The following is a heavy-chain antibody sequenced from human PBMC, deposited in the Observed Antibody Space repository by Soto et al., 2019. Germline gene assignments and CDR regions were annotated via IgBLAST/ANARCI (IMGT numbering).Heavy chain of an antibody. Sequence: QLQLQESGTGLVKPSETLSLTCTVSGGSISSSSYYWGWIRQPPGKGLEWIGSIYYSGSTYYNPSLKSRVTISVDTSKNQFSLKLSSVTAADTAVYYCARLAVAGTWYFDLWGRGTLVTVSS. D-gene: IGHD6-19*01. V-gene: IGHV4-39*01. CDR1: GGSISSSSYY. CDR2: IYYSGST. J-gene: IGHJ2*01. CDR3: ARLAVAGTWYFDL.